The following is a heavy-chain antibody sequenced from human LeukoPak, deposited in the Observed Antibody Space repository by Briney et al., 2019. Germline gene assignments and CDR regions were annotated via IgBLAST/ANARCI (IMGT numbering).Heavy chain of an antibody. V-gene: IGHV1-18*04. CDR3: ARDLGIAAAGTFDY. J-gene: IGHJ4*02. CDR1: GYTFTSYY. CDR2: ISAYNGNT. D-gene: IGHD6-13*01. Sequence: GASVKVSCKASGYTFTSYYMHWVRQAPGQGLEWMGWISAYNGNTNYAQKLQGRVTMTTDTSTSTAYMELRSLRSDDTAVYYCARDLGIAAAGTFDYWGQGTLVTVSS.